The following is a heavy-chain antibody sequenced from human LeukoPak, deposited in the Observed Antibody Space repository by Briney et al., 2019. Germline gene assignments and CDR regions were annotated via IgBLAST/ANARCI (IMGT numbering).Heavy chain of an antibody. J-gene: IGHJ4*02. D-gene: IGHD2-2*02. Sequence: ASVKVSCKASGYTFTGYYVHWVRQAPGKGLEWMGGFDPEDGETIYAQKFQGRVTMTEDTSTDTAYMELSSLRSEDTAVYYCATENQLLYDYWGQGTLVTVSS. V-gene: IGHV1-24*01. CDR2: FDPEDGET. CDR1: GYTFTGYY. CDR3: ATENQLLYDY.